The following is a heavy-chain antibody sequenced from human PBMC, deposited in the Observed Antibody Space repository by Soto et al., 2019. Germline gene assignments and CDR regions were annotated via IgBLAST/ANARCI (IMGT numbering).Heavy chain of an antibody. D-gene: IGHD3-3*01. CDR3: LRDVFGVVIFDS. J-gene: IGHJ4*02. Sequence: HPGGSLRLSCSASGFRFSCSAMHWVRQAPGKGPEYVSAISTSGRDTYYADSVKGRFTISRDNSKNTVHLQMSSLRTEDTAIYYCLRDVFGVVIFDSWGQGTPVTVSS. V-gene: IGHV3-64D*06. CDR1: GFRFSCSA. CDR2: ISTSGRDT.